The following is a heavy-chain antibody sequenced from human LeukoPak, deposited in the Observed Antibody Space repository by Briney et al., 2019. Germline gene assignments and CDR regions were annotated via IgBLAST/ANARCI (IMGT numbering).Heavy chain of an antibody. CDR2: ISAYNGNT. Sequence: ASVKVSCKASGYTFTSYAMHWVRQAPGQGLEWMGWISAYNGNTNYAQKLQGRVTMTTDTSTSTAYMELRSLRSDDTAVYYCARDAMRADIVVVIAARDHYYGMDVWGQGTTVTVSS. D-gene: IGHD2-15*01. J-gene: IGHJ6*02. CDR3: ARDAMRADIVVVIAARDHYYGMDV. CDR1: GYTFTSYA. V-gene: IGHV1-18*01.